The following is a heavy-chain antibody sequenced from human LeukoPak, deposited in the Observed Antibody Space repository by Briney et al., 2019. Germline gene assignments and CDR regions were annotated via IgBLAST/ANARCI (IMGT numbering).Heavy chain of an antibody. Sequence: PGGSLRLSCAASGFTVSRNYMTCVRQAPGKGLEWVSVLYIDGTTYYADSVKGRFTISRDNPRNTLFLQMNSLRVEDTAVYYCARRGTGYSSTWDSPLDYWGQGTLVTVSS. CDR2: LYIDGTT. V-gene: IGHV3-66*01. J-gene: IGHJ4*02. CDR1: GFTVSRNY. D-gene: IGHD6-13*01. CDR3: ARRGTGYSSTWDSPLDY.